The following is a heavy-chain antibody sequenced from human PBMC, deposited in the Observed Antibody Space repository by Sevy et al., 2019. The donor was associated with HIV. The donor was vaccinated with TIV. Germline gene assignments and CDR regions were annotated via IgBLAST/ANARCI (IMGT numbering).Heavy chain of an antibody. D-gene: IGHD1-1*01. V-gene: IGHV1-69*13. CDR2: IIPVFGSA. J-gene: IGHJ6*02. CDR1: GDTFGNYA. Sequence: ASVKVSCKASGDTFGNYAIAWVRQAPGQGLEWMGGIIPVFGSANSAQKFQDRVTITADVSTSTAYMELRSLRSEDTAVYYCARSNPDGYNYSYYYGMDVWGLGTTVTVSS. CDR3: ARSNPDGYNYSYYYGMDV.